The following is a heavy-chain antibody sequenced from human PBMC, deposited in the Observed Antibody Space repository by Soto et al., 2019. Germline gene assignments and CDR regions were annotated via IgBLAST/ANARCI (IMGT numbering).Heavy chain of an antibody. CDR2: IYHSGST. CDR3: ARWDYVMNYFDY. D-gene: IGHD4-17*01. V-gene: IGHV4-59*08. Sequence: SETLSLTCSVSGGSIMTNYWSWIRQPPGKGLEWIGYIYHSGSTNYNPSLKSRLSMSVDTSKSQFSLRLTSVTAADTAVYFCARWDYVMNYFDYWGRGTVVTVSS. CDR1: GGSIMTNY. J-gene: IGHJ4*02.